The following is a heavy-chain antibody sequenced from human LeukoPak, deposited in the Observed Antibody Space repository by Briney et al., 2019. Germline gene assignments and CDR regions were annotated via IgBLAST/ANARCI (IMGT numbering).Heavy chain of an antibody. J-gene: IGHJ3*02. CDR3: AYRPPGDESFDI. CDR1: GHTLSELA. Sequence: ASVKVSCKVSGHTLSELAMHWVRQATGKGLEWMGGFDLEDGETIYAQKFQGRVTMTEDTSTDTAYMELSSLRSEDTAVYYCAYRPPGDESFDIWGQGTMVTVSS. V-gene: IGHV1-24*01. D-gene: IGHD3-16*01. CDR2: FDLEDGET.